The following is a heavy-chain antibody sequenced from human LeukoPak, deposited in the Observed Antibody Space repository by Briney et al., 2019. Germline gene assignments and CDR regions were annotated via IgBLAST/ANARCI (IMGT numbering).Heavy chain of an antibody. CDR1: GFTFSSYA. Sequence: PGGSLRLSCAASGFTFSSYAMSWVRQAPGKGLEWVSAISGSGGSTYYADSVKGRFTISRDNSKNTLYLQMNSLRVEDTAVYYCAKGRYSGYDTYYYYYMDVWGKGTTVTVSS. CDR3: AKGRYSGYDTYYYYYMDV. J-gene: IGHJ6*03. CDR2: ISGSGGST. D-gene: IGHD5-12*01. V-gene: IGHV3-23*01.